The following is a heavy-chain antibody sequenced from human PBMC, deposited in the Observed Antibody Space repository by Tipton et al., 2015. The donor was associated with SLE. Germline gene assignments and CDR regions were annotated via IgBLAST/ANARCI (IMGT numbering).Heavy chain of an antibody. J-gene: IGHJ6*02. CDR2: ISGSGGST. CDR1: GFTFSSYG. CDR3: AKRIRQWLVSYYYGMDV. V-gene: IGHV3-23*01. Sequence: SGFTFSSYGMHWVRQAPGKGLEWVSAISGSGGSTYYADSVKGRFTISRDNSKNTLYLQMNSLRAEDTAVYYCAKRIRQWLVSYYYGMDVWGQGTTVTVSS. D-gene: IGHD6-19*01.